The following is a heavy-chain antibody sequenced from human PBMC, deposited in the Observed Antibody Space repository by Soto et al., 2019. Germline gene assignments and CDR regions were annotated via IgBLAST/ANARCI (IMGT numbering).Heavy chain of an antibody. V-gene: IGHV1-69*01. J-gene: IGHJ5*02. CDR1: GGTFSSYA. D-gene: IGHD6-13*01. CDR2: IIPIFGTA. CDR3: ARRGYSSSWSIGWFDP. Sequence: QVQPVQSGAEVKKPGSSVKVSCKASGGTFSSYAISWVRQAPGQGLEWMRGIIPIFGTANYAQKFQGRVTFTADESTSTAYMELSSLRSEDTAVYYCARRGYSSSWSIGWFDPWGQGTLVTVSS.